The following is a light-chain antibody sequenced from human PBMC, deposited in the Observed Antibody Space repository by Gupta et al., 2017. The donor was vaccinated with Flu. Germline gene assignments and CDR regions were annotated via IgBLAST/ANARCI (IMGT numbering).Light chain of an antibody. CDR2: GAS. Sequence: PATLSVSPGERATLSCMASQSVTSNLAWYQQKPGQAPRLLIYGASTRATGFPARFSGSGYGTEFSLTISSLQSEDFAVYYCLQDNDWPITFGGGTKVEIK. V-gene: IGKV3-15*01. CDR1: QSVTSN. CDR3: LQDNDWPIT. J-gene: IGKJ4*01.